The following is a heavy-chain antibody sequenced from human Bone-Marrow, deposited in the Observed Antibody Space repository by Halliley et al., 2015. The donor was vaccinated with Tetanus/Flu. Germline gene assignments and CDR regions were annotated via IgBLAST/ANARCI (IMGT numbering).Heavy chain of an antibody. CDR3: ATIRPVPAAPCFDY. CDR2: IKSETDEGTT. V-gene: IGHV3-15*01. CDR1: GFPFKNAW. D-gene: IGHD2-2*01. J-gene: IGHJ4*02. Sequence: AVSGFPFKNAWMNWVRQAPGKGLEWVGRIKSETDEGTTDYAAPVKGRFTISRDDSKNTLYLQMNSLKSEDTGVYYCATIRPVPAAPCFDYWGQGSLVPLSS.